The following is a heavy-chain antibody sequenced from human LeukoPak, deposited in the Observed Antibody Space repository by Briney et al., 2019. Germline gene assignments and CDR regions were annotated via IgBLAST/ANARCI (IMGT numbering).Heavy chain of an antibody. CDR2: INPSGGST. D-gene: IGHD6-6*01. CDR1: GYTFTSYY. V-gene: IGHV1-46*01. J-gene: IGHJ6*02. Sequence: ASVKVSCKASGYTFTSYYMHWVRQAPGQGLEWMGIINPSGGSTSYAQKFQGRVTMTRDTSTSTVYMELSSLRSEDTAVYYCARGYSSSPAPYYYYYYGMDVWGQGTTVTVSS. CDR3: ARGYSSSPAPYYYYYYGMDV.